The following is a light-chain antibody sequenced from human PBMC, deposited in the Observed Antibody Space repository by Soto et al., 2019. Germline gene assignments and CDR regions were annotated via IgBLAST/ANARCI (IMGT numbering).Light chain of an antibody. CDR3: QQYDRFPYT. Sequence: DIQMTQSPSTLSASVGDTVTITCRASQSLSYWLAWYQQKPGQAPKLLIHKASTLESGVPSRFSGSGSGTEFTPTFSSLQPDDVATFHCQQYDRFPYTFGQGTKLEIK. CDR2: KAS. V-gene: IGKV1-5*03. J-gene: IGKJ2*01. CDR1: QSLSYW.